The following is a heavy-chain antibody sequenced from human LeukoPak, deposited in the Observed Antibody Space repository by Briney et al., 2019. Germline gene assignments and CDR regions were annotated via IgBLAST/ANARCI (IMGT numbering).Heavy chain of an antibody. Sequence: SETLSLTCTVSGGSISSYYWSWIRQPPGKGLEWLAYINYSGNTYHNPSLKSRVTISVDTSRNQFSLKLNPVTAADTAIYYCASMSGYYSKFDYWGQGTLVTVSS. CDR1: GGSISSYY. D-gene: IGHD3-22*01. CDR3: ASMSGYYSKFDY. CDR2: INYSGNT. J-gene: IGHJ4*02. V-gene: IGHV4-59*06.